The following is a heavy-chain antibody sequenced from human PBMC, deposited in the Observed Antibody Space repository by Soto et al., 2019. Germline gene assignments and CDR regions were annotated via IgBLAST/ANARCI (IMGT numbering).Heavy chain of an antibody. CDR1: GDSISSYY. V-gene: IGHV4-59*08. Sequence: PSETLSLTCTVSGDSISSYYWSWIRQPPGKGLEWIGYIHYSGSTNYNPSLKSRVTISVDKSKNHFSLELTSVTAADTAVYYCARGPCGGSCYQSNPWGQGTLVTVSS. CDR2: IHYSGST. J-gene: IGHJ5*02. CDR3: ARGPCGGSCYQSNP. D-gene: IGHD2-15*01.